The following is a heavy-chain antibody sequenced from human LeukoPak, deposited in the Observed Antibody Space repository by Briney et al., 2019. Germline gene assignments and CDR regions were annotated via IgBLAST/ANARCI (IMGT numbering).Heavy chain of an antibody. CDR3: ARGTGEGYSYGRYYFDY. Sequence: ASVKLSRKASGYTFTGYYIHWVRHSPGQRLGWRGGCNPNSGGTDYAQKFQGRVTMTRDTSISTAYMELRRLRSDDTAVYYCARGTGEGYSYGRYYFDYWGQGTLVTVSS. CDR1: GYTFTGYY. V-gene: IGHV1-2*02. CDR2: CNPNSGGT. J-gene: IGHJ4*02. D-gene: IGHD5-18*01.